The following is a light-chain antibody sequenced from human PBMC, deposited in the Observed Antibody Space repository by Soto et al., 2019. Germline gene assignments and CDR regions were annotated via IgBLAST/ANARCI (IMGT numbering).Light chain of an antibody. CDR1: ESVLDY. Sequence: EIVLTQSPATLSAYPGERANLSCRASESVLDYLAWFQQRPGQSPRLLIYGPATRATGIPARFSGSGSGTEFTLTISSLQSEDFAVYYCQQYNNWPTFGQGTRLEI. V-gene: IGKV3-15*01. CDR2: GPA. CDR3: QQYNNWPT. J-gene: IGKJ5*01.